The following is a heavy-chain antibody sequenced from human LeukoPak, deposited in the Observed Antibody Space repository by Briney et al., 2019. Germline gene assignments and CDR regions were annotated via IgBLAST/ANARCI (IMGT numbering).Heavy chain of an antibody. CDR3: ARVQSVIAVAGRIDY. CDR2: INWNGGST. CDR1: GFTFDDYG. J-gene: IGHJ4*02. Sequence: GGSLRLSCAASGFTFDDYGMSWVRQAPGKGVEWVSGINWNGGSTGYADSVKGRFTISRDNAKNSLYLQMNSLRAEDTALYYCARVQSVIAVAGRIDYWGQGTLVTVSS. V-gene: IGHV3-20*04. D-gene: IGHD6-19*01.